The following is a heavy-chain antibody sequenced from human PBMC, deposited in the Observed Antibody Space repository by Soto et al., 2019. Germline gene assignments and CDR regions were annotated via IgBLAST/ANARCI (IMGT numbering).Heavy chain of an antibody. CDR1: GYTFTSYY. CDR2: INPSGGRT. J-gene: IGHJ4*02. CDR3: ATDPAYGYCSSTSCYSFGY. Sequence: ASVKVSCKASGYTFTSYYMHWVRQAPGQGLEWMGIINPSGGRTSYAQKFQGRVTMTEDTSTDTAYMELSSLRSEDTAVYYCATDPAYGYCSSTSCYSFGYWGQGTLVTVSS. V-gene: IGHV1-46*01. D-gene: IGHD2-2*03.